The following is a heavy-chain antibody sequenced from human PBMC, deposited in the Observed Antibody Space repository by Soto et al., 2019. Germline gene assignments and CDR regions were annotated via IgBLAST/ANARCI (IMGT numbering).Heavy chain of an antibody. J-gene: IGHJ3*02. CDR2: IYSGGST. V-gene: IGHV3-53*04. CDR1: GFSVSSNF. D-gene: IGHD2-15*01. Sequence: GGSLRLSCAASGFSVSSNFINWVRHAPGKGLEWVSVIYSGGSTYYADSVKGRFTISRHNSENTLYLQMNSLRPEDTAVYYCARDLAADVVVVAAYDAFDIWGQGTMVTVSS. CDR3: ARDLAADVVVVAAYDAFDI.